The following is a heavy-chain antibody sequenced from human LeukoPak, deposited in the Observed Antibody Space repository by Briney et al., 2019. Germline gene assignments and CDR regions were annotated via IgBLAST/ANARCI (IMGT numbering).Heavy chain of an antibody. D-gene: IGHD2-2*02. CDR1: GYTFTSYG. V-gene: IGHV1-18*01. Sequence: GASVKVSCKASGYTFTSYGISWVRQAPGQGLEWMGWISAYNGNTNYAQKLQGRVTMTTDTSTSTAYMELRGLRSDDTAVYYCARNVVGDCSSTSCYTDYWGQGTLVTVSS. CDR3: ARNVVGDCSSTSCYTDY. CDR2: ISAYNGNT. J-gene: IGHJ4*02.